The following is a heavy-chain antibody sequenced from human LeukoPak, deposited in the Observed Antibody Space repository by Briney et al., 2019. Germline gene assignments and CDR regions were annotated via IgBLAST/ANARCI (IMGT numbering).Heavy chain of an antibody. CDR1: GGSISSSSYY. J-gene: IGHJ3*02. V-gene: IGHV4-39*07. Sequence: PSETLSLTCTVSGGSISSSSYYWGWIRQAPGKGLEWIGSIYYSGSTYYNPPLKSRVTISVDTSKNQFSLKLSSVTAADTAVYYCARELKGSIAAAGIKDAFDIWGQGTMVTVSS. CDR3: ARELKGSIAAAGIKDAFDI. CDR2: IYYSGST. D-gene: IGHD6-13*01.